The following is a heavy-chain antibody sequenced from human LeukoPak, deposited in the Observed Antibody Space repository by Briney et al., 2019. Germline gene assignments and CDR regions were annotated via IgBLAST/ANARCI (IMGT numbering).Heavy chain of an antibody. CDR2: FYTSGDT. J-gene: IGHJ4*02. CDR1: EVTASGSY. Sequence: PGGSLRLSCAASEVTASGSYMSWVRQVPGRGLEWVQVFYTSGDTYYADSVKGRFTISRDSSKNTLYLQMNTLRTEDTAVYYCVRVRYSGSWFPVPNFDCWGQGTLVTVSS. V-gene: IGHV3-66*01. D-gene: IGHD1-26*01. CDR3: VRVRYSGSWFPVPNFDC.